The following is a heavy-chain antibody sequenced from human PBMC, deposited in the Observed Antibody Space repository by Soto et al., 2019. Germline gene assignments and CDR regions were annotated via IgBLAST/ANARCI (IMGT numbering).Heavy chain of an antibody. V-gene: IGHV3-7*05. Sequence: GGSLRVRYAAAGFTLSSYWMSWVRQAPGKGLEWVANIKQDGSEKYYVDSVKGRFTISRDNAKNSLYLQMNSLRAEDTAVYYCARDRGSLGCWGQGTLVTVSS. J-gene: IGHJ4*02. D-gene: IGHD2-15*01. CDR2: IKQDGSEK. CDR1: GFTLSSYW. CDR3: ARDRGSLGC.